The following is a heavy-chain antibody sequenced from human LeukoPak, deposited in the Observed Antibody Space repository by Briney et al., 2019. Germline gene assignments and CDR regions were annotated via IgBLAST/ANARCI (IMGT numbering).Heavy chain of an antibody. CDR3: ARTIGKFDP. CDR1: GGSFSGYY. D-gene: IGHD3-10*01. Sequence: PSETLSLTCAVYGGSFSGYYWSWIRQPPGKGLEWIGEINHSGSTNYNPSLKSRVTISVDTSKNQFSLKLSSVTAADTAVYYCARTIGKFDPWGQGTLVTVSS. V-gene: IGHV4-34*01. J-gene: IGHJ5*02. CDR2: INHSGST.